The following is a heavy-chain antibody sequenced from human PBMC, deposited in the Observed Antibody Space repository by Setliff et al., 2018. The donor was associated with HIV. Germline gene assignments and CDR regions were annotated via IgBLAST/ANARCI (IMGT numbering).Heavy chain of an antibody. CDR3: ARGITMIVVANYGMDV. V-gene: IGHV4-38-2*01. J-gene: IGHJ6*02. Sequence: SETLSLTCAVSGYSISSGSYWAWIRRPPGKGLEWIGSIHYSGSTYYTPSLKSRITISLDTSKNQFSLKLSSVTAADTAVYYCARGITMIVVANYGMDVWGQGTTVTVSS. CDR2: IHYSGST. CDR1: GYSISSGSY. D-gene: IGHD3-22*01.